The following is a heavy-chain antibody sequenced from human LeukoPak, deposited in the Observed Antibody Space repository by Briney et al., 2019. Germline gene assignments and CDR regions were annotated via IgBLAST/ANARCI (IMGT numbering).Heavy chain of an antibody. CDR3: AKDDSSGYYHDAFDI. CDR2: IYSGGST. J-gene: IGHJ3*02. D-gene: IGHD3-22*01. CDR1: GFTVSSNY. V-gene: IGHV3-53*01. Sequence: QPGGSLRLSCAASGFTVSSNYMSWVRQAPGKGLEWVSVIYSGGSTYYADSVKGRFTISRDNSKNTLYLQMNSLRAEDTAVYYCAKDDSSGYYHDAFDIWGQGTMVTVSS.